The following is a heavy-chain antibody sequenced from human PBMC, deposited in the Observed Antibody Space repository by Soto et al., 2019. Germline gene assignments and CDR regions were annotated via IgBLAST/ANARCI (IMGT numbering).Heavy chain of an antibody. J-gene: IGHJ4*02. Sequence: EVQLVESGGGLVQTGGSLRLSCVASGFTFSRYSMTWVRQAPGKGLEWISYISSTASTIFYADSVKGRFTISRDNARNSLYLQMNSLRAEDTAVYYCARLTAFDYWGQGTLVTVSS. CDR2: ISSTASTI. CDR1: GFTFSRYS. V-gene: IGHV3-48*01. CDR3: ARLTAFDY.